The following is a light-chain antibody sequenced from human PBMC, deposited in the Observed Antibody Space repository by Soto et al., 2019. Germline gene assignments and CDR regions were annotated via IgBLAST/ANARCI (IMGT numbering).Light chain of an antibody. Sequence: QSVLTQPPSVSGAPGQTVTISCAGSSSNIGPGFDGHWYQQVSGAAPKLLIYGNSNRPSGVPDRFSGSRSGTSASLAITGLQPEDEADYYCQSYDSSLRGSVFGPGTKVTVL. V-gene: IGLV1-40*01. CDR3: QSYDSSLRGSV. CDR2: GNS. CDR1: SSNIGPGFD. J-gene: IGLJ1*01.